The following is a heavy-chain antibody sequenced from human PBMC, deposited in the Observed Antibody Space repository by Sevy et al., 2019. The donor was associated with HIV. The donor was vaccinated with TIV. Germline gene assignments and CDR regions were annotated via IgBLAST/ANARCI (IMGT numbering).Heavy chain of an antibody. Sequence: GGSLRLSCAASGFTFSSYGMHWVRQAPGKGLEWVAVIWYDGSNKYYADSVKGRFTISRDNSKNTLYLQMNSLRAEDTAVYYCASQGHCSGGSCYRYFDYWGQGTLVTVSS. J-gene: IGHJ4*02. CDR2: IWYDGSNK. CDR1: GFTFSSYG. V-gene: IGHV3-33*01. CDR3: ASQGHCSGGSCYRYFDY. D-gene: IGHD2-15*01.